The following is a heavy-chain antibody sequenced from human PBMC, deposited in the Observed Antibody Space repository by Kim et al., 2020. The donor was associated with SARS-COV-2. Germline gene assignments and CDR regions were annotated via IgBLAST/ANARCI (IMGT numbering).Heavy chain of an antibody. CDR1: GFTFSSYW. D-gene: IGHD2-2*01. CDR2: INSDGSST. V-gene: IGHV3-74*01. Sequence: GGSLRLSCAASGFTFSSYWMHWVRQAPGKGLVWVSRINSDGSSTSDADSVKGRFTISSDNAKNTLYLQMNSLRAEDTAVYELAKEGVVGLRYWGQGTLVT. CDR3: AKEGVVGLRY. J-gene: IGHJ4*02.